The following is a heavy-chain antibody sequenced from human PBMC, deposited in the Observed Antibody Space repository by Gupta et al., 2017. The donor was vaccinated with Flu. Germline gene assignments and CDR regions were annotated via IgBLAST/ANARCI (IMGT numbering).Heavy chain of an antibody. Sequence: QVTLKEFGPVLVKPTETLTLTCTVSGFSLSNARMGVSWIRQPPGKALEWLAHIFSNDEKSHSTSLKSRLTISKDTYKSQVVLTMTNMDPVDTATYYCARRRRGYFWGSYRYDLDYWGQGTLVTVSS. V-gene: IGHV2-26*01. CDR1: GFSLSNARMG. CDR2: IFSNDEK. D-gene: IGHD3-16*02. CDR3: ARRRRGYFWGSYRYDLDY. J-gene: IGHJ4*02.